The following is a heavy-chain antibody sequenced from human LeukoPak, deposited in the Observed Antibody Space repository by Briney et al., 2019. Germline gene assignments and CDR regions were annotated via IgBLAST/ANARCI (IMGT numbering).Heavy chain of an antibody. D-gene: IGHD3-3*01. J-gene: IGHJ5*02. V-gene: IGHV4-38-2*01. CDR1: GYSISSGYY. Sequence: PSENLSRNCAVSGYSISSGYYWGWIRQPPGKGLEWIGGIYHSGNTYYNPYLKSRLTISVVTSKNHFSLNLSYVTAADTAVYYCARALGYDFWSGYYTGNWFDPWGQGTLVTVSS. CDR3: ARALGYDFWSGYYTGNWFDP. CDR2: IYHSGNT.